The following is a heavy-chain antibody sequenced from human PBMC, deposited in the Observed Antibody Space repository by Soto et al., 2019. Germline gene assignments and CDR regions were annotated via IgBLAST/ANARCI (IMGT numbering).Heavy chain of an antibody. CDR1: GFTFSNAW. CDR3: TTGQPFYSSSPDWYYYGMDV. Sequence: GGSLRLSCAASGFTFSNAWMNWVRQAPGKGLEWVGRIKSKTDGGTTDYAAPVKGRFTISRDDSKNTLYLQMNSLKTEDTAVYYCTTGQPFYSSSPDWYYYGMDVWGQGTTVTVSS. D-gene: IGHD6-6*01. CDR2: IKSKTDGGTT. V-gene: IGHV3-15*07. J-gene: IGHJ6*02.